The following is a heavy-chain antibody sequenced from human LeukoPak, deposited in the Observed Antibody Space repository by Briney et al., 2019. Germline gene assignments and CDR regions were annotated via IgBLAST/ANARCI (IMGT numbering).Heavy chain of an antibody. J-gene: IGHJ3*02. CDR2: IYYSGST. D-gene: IGHD5-24*01. CDR1: GGSVSSGSYY. CDR3: ARWLQLDDAFDI. Sequence: SETLPLTCTVSGGSVSSGSYYWSWSRQPPGKGLEWLGHIYYSGSTNYNPSLKSRVTISVDTSKNQFSLKLSSVTAADTAIYYCARWLQLDDAFDIWGQGTMVIVSS. V-gene: IGHV4-61*01.